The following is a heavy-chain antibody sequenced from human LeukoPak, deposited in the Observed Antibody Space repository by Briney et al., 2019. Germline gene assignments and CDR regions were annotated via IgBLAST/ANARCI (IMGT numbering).Heavy chain of an antibody. D-gene: IGHD3-22*01. CDR3: AGMNHYYDSSPLDY. Sequence: GGSLRLSCAASGFTVSSNYMSWVRQAPGKGLEWVSVIYSGGSTYYADSVKGRFTISRDNSKNTLYLQMNSLRAEDTAVYYCAGMNHYYDSSPLDYWGQGTLVTVSS. CDR2: IYSGGST. CDR1: GFTVSSNY. J-gene: IGHJ4*02. V-gene: IGHV3-66*01.